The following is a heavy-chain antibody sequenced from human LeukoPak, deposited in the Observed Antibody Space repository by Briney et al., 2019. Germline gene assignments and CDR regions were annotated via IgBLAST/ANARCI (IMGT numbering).Heavy chain of an antibody. CDR3: ASSRRANAFDI. J-gene: IGHJ3*02. CDR1: GTSLTRGAFY. CDR2: IYSIGSP. Sequence: SQTLSLLCTVSGTSLTRGAFYWSWIRQLPGKGLEWIGFIYSIGSPYYSPSLKVRVTLSLDTSKNQLSLRLSSVTAADTAFYYCASSRRANAFDIWGQGTMVTVSS. V-gene: IGHV4-31*03.